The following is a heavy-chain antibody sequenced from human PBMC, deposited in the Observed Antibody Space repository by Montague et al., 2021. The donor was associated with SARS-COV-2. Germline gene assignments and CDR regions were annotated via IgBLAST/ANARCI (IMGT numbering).Heavy chain of an antibody. V-gene: IGHV4-34*01. D-gene: IGHD3-10*01. J-gene: IGHJ6*02. CDR1: GGSLSGYY. CDR2: INHSANT. Sequence: SETLSLTCAVYGGSLSGYYWSWIRQPPEKGLGWIGEINHSANTKYNPSLKSPVTISIDTSKNQFSLKMTSVTAADTATYYCASGIYPSGSYYNRYYYGLNIWGPGTTVIVSS. CDR3: ASGIYPSGSYYNRYYYGLNI.